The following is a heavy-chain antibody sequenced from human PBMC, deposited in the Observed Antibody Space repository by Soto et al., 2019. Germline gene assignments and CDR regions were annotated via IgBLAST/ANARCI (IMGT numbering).Heavy chain of an antibody. V-gene: IGHV3-30-3*01. CDR2: ISYDGTNK. CDR1: GLTFNRYA. J-gene: IGHJ4*02. Sequence: QVPLVESGGGVLQPGRSLRLSCAVSGLTFNRYAFHWVRQAPGKGLEWVSVISYDGTNKYYTDSVRGRFTISRDNYKNTLYLQLNSLGSEDTAVYYCARGDVCCGSWSGLQAYWGQGTLVTVSS. CDR3: ARGDVCCGSWSGLQAY. D-gene: IGHD3-3*01.